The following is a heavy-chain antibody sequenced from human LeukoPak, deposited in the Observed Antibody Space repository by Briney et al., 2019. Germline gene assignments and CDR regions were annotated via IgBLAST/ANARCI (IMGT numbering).Heavy chain of an antibody. Sequence: SQTLSLTCAISGDSVSSNNAAWNWIRQSPSRGLEWLGRTYYRSKWYNDYVVSVKSRITINPDTSKNQFSLQLNSVTPEDTAVYYCARDTYYYDSSGYYEGGPYYYYYYMDVWGKGTTVTVSS. CDR3: ARDTYYYDSSGYYEGGPYYYYYYMDV. J-gene: IGHJ6*03. CDR2: TYYRSKWYN. D-gene: IGHD3-22*01. V-gene: IGHV6-1*01. CDR1: GDSVSSNNAA.